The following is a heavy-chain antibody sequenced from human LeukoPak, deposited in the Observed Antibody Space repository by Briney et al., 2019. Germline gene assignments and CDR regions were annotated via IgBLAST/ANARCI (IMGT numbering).Heavy chain of an antibody. J-gene: IGHJ4*02. CDR2: IYYSGST. CDR3: ARADGDYPYYFDY. CDR1: DGSISSSSYY. D-gene: IGHD4-17*01. V-gene: IGHV4-39*07. Sequence: SETLSLTCTVSDGSISSSSYYWGWIRQPPGKGLEWIGSIYYSGSTYYNPSLKSRVTISVDTSKNQFSLKLSSVTAADTAVYYCARADGDYPYYFDYWGQGTLVTVSS.